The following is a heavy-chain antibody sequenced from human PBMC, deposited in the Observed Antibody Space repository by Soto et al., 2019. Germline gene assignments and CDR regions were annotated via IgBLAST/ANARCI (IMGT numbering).Heavy chain of an antibody. Sequence: EVQLVESGGGLVKPGGSLRLSCVGSGFIFGGSAIHWVRQASGKGLEWVGRIRSRANNYATSSAVSVRGRFTFSRDDSKNTAYLQMNTLKTDDTAVYYCCRGQGAPIGDYYYHGLDVWGQGTPVTVS. J-gene: IGHJ6*02. CDR1: GFIFGGSA. V-gene: IGHV3-73*01. CDR3: CRGQGAPIGDYYYHGLDV. CDR2: IRSRANNYAT. D-gene: IGHD2-2*02.